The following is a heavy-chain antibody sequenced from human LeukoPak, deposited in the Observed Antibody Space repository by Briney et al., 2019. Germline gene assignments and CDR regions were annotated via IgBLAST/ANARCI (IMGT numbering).Heavy chain of an antibody. CDR3: ARSPWVVRGVIDY. V-gene: IGHV3-33*01. CDR1: GFTFSSYG. D-gene: IGHD3-10*01. J-gene: IGHJ4*02. CDR2: IWYDGSNK. Sequence: GGSLRLSCVASGFTFSSYGMHWVRQAPGKGLEWVAVIWYDGSNKYYADSVKGRFTISRDNSKNTLYLQMNSLRAEDTAVYYCARSPWVVRGVIDYWGQGTLVTVSS.